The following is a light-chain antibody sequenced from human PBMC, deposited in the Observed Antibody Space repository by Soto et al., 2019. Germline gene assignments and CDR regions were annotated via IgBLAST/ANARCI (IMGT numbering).Light chain of an antibody. CDR1: QSVLYSSNNKNY. J-gene: IGKJ1*01. Sequence: DIVMTQSPDSLAVSLGERATINCKSSQSVLYSSNNKNYLAWYQQKPVQPPKLLIYWASTRESGVPDRFSGSGSGTDFTLNISSLQAEDVAVYSCQQYYSTPWTFGQGTKVEIK. CDR3: QQYYSTPWT. V-gene: IGKV4-1*01. CDR2: WAS.